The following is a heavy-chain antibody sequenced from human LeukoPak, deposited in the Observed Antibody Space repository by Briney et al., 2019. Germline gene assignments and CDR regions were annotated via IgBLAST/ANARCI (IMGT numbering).Heavy chain of an antibody. Sequence: ASVKVSCKASGYTFTTYAMHWVRQAPGQRLEWMGWINAGNGNTKYSQKFQARVTITRDTSASTAYMELSSLRSEDTAVYYCARGSRDIVGATDYWGQGTLVTVSS. D-gene: IGHD1-26*01. CDR2: INAGNGNT. V-gene: IGHV1-3*01. CDR3: ARGSRDIVGATDY. CDR1: GYTFTTYA. J-gene: IGHJ4*02.